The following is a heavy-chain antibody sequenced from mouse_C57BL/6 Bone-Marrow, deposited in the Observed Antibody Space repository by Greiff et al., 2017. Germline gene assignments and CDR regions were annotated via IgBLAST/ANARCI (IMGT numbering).Heavy chain of an antibody. CDR2: IYPSDSET. D-gene: IGHD2-5*01. CDR3: APYSNYPFAY. V-gene: IGHV1-61*01. Sequence: VQLQQPGAELVRPGSSVKLSCKASGYTFTSYWMDWVKQRPGQGLEWIGNIYPSDSETHYNQKFKDKATLTVDKSSSTAYMQLSSLTSEDSAVYYCAPYSNYPFAYWGQGTLVTVSA. CDR1: GYTFTSYW. J-gene: IGHJ3*01.